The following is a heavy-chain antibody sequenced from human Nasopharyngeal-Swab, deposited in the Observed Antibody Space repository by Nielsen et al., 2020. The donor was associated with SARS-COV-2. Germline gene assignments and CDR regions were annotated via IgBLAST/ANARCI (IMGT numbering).Heavy chain of an antibody. Sequence: WIRPPPGKGLEWVAVISYDGSNKYYADSVKGRFTISRDNSKNTLYLQMNSLRAEDTAVYYCARDHLYCSGGSCYRNYYGMDIWGQGTTVTVSS. D-gene: IGHD2-15*01. CDR2: ISYDGSNK. V-gene: IGHV3-30-3*01. CDR3: ARDHLYCSGGSCYRNYYGMDI. J-gene: IGHJ6*02.